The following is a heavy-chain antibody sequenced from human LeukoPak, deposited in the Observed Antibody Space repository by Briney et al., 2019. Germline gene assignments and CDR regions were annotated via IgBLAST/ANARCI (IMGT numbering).Heavy chain of an antibody. CDR1: GFTFSNAW. D-gene: IGHD6-6*01. CDR3: TTTLSKYSSSSQFDY. J-gene: IGHJ4*02. V-gene: IGHV3-15*01. CDR2: IKSKTDGGTT. Sequence: PGGSLRLSCAASGFTFSNAWMSWVRQAPGKGLEWVGRIKSKTDGGTTDYAAPVKGRFTISRDDSKNTLYLQMNSLKTEDTAVYYCTTTLSKYSSSSQFDYWGQGTLVTVSS.